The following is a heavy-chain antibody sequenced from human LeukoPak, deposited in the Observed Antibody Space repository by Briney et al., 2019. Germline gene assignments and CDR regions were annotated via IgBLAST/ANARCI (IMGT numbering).Heavy chain of an antibody. V-gene: IGHV4-61*01. D-gene: IGHD7-27*01. CDR1: GGSVSSGTYF. CDR3: ARWGTY. J-gene: IGHJ4*02. CDR2: IHYSVTT. Sequence: SETLSLTCTVSGGSVSSGTYFWTWVRQPPGKGLEWIGHIHYSVTTNYNPSLKSRVTMSLDTSKNQFSLKLTSVTAADTAIYFCARWGTYWGQGILVTVSS.